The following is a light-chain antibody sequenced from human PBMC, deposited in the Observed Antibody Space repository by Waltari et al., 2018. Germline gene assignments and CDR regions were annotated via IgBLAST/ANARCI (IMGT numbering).Light chain of an antibody. CDR3: YSATDNNVV. CDR1: ELANMY. CDR2: KDR. Sequence: SSALTQPSSVSVSPGQPATIPRSGDELANMYVRWLKQKPGQAPVLVIYKDRERPSGIPERFSGSSSGTTVTLTITGAQVEDEAEYYCYSATDNNVVFGGGTRLTVL. V-gene: IGLV3-27*01. J-gene: IGLJ3*02.